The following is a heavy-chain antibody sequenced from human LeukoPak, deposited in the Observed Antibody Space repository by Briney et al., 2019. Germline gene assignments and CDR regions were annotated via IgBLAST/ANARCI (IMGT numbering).Heavy chain of an antibody. J-gene: IGHJ3*02. CDR2: IYRSGTI. CDR1: GASIYTYL. D-gene: IGHD6-13*01. V-gene: IGHV4-4*09. CDR3: ATHSSSWRTDAFDI. Sequence: PSETLSLTCRVSGASIYTYLWSWIRQPPGKGLEWIGNIYRSGTINYNPSLKSRVTISIDTSKNQFSLRWSSVTDADTALYYCATHSSSWRTDAFDIWGQGAMVTVSS.